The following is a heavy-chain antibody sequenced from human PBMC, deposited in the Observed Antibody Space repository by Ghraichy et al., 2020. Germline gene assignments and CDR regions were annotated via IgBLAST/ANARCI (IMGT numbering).Heavy chain of an antibody. CDR1: GLTFSGYT. J-gene: IGHJ4*02. CDR3: ATGGGTF. V-gene: IGHV3-48*02. Sequence: GGSLRLSCAVSGLTFSGYTMKWVRLAPGRGLEWISFISNGDGTIYYADSVKGRFTISRDNAKNSLYLQMNSLRDEDTAVYYCATGGGTFWGQGTLVTVSS. CDR2: ISNGDGTI. D-gene: IGHD2-15*01.